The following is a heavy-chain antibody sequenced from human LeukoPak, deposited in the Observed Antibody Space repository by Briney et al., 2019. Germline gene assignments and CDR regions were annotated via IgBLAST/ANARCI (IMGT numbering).Heavy chain of an antibody. J-gene: IGHJ4*02. CDR3: ARGRAAVAEYYFDY. V-gene: IGHV4-59*01. CDR2: IYYSGST. Sequence: SETLSLTCTVSGGSISSYYWSWIRQPRGKGLEWIGYIYYSGSTNYNPSLKSRVTISVDTSKNQFSLKLSSVTAADTAVYYCARGRAAVAEYYFDYWGQGTLVTVSS. D-gene: IGHD6-19*01. CDR1: GGSISSYY.